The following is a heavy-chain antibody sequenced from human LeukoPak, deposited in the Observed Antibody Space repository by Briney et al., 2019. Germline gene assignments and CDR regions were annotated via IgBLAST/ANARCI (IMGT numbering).Heavy chain of an antibody. CDR1: GYSFTNYW. CDR2: IYPADSDT. Sequence: GESLKISCQGSGYSFTNYWIGWVRQMPGKGLESMGIIYPADSDTTYSPSFEGQVTISADKSIDTVYLQWSSLKASDTATYYCARQSRDGSKTRGYYFDSWGQGTLVTVSS. J-gene: IGHJ4*02. CDR3: ARQSRDGSKTRGYYFDS. V-gene: IGHV5-51*01. D-gene: IGHD3-10*01.